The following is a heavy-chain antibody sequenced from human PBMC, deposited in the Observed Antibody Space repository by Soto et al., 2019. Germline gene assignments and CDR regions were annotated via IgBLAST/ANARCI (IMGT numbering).Heavy chain of an antibody. CDR2: IIPFFGKT. CDR3: AREDCNKTACYTNEIDS. Sequence: QVQLVQSGAEVKKPGSSVKVSCKASGGSLVSFAISWVRQAPGQGLEWMGGIIPFFGKTDYAERFQGRLTLTTDASTSTTSMELSSLRSEDTALYYCAREDCNKTACYTNEIDSWGQGTLVTVSS. D-gene: IGHD2-2*01. V-gene: IGHV1-69*01. J-gene: IGHJ4*02. CDR1: GGSLVSFA.